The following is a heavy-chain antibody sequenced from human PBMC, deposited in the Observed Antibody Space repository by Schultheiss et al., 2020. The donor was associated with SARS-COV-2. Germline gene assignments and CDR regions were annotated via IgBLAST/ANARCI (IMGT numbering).Heavy chain of an antibody. D-gene: IGHD2-21*02. CDR2: IYTSGST. Sequence: SETLSLTCTVSGGSISSGSYYWSWIRQPAGKGLEWIGRIYTSGSTNYNPSLKSRVTISVDRSKNQFSLKLSSVTAADTAVYYCARDYMGGGVWGYWYFDLWGRGTLVTVSS. CDR3: ARDYMGGGVWGYWYFDL. J-gene: IGHJ2*01. V-gene: IGHV4-61*02. CDR1: GGSISSGSYY.